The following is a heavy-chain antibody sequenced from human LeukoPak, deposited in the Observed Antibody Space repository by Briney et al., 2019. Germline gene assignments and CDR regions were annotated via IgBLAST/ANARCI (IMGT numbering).Heavy chain of an antibody. CDR3: ARHGSGHDY. CDR2: INHSGST. V-gene: IGHV4-34*01. CDR1: GGSFSGYY. J-gene: IGHJ4*02. Sequence: SETLSLTCAVYGGSFSGYYWSWIRQPPGKGLEWIGEINHSGSTNYNPSLKSRVTISVDTSKDQFSLKLSSVTAADTAVYYCARHGSGHDYWGQGTLVTVSS. D-gene: IGHD3-10*01.